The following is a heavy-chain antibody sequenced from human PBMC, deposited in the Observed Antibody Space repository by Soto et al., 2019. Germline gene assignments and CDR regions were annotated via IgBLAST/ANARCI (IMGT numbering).Heavy chain of an antibody. CDR3: ARLGLGGSSSTDYYYYYGMDV. V-gene: IGHV5-51*01. CDR1: GYIFTSYW. Sequence: GESLKISCNGSGYIFTSYWIGWVRQMPGKGLEWMGIIYPGDSDTRYSPSFQGQVTISADKSISTAYLQWSSLKASDTAMYYCARLGLGGSSSTDYYYYYGMDVWGQGTTVTVSS. D-gene: IGHD2-15*01. J-gene: IGHJ6*02. CDR2: IYPGDSDT.